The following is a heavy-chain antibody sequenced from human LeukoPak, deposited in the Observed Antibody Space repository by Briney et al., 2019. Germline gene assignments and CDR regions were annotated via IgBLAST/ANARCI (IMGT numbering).Heavy chain of an antibody. V-gene: IGHV3-7*01. Sequence: PGGSLRLSCVASGFPFSSYWMTWVRQAPGKGLEWVANIKQDGSEKYYVDSVKGRFTISRDNAKNSLYLQMNSLRAEDTAVYYCARSGSLARDAFDIWGQGTMVTVSS. CDR1: GFPFSSYW. CDR2: IKQDGSEK. D-gene: IGHD1-26*01. J-gene: IGHJ3*02. CDR3: ARSGSLARDAFDI.